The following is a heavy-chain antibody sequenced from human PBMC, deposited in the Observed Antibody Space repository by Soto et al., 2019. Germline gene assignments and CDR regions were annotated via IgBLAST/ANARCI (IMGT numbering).Heavy chain of an antibody. CDR1: GYSFTSYW. J-gene: IGHJ3*02. D-gene: IGHD5-12*01. CDR2: IYPGDSDT. V-gene: IGHV5-51*01. CDR3: ASQGGYSLKGGAFGI. Sequence: PGESLKISCKGSGYSFTSYWIGWVRQMPGKGLEWMGIIYPGDSDTRYSPSFQGQVTISADKSISTAYLQWSSLKASDTAMYYCASQGGYSLKGGAFGIWGQGTMVTVSS.